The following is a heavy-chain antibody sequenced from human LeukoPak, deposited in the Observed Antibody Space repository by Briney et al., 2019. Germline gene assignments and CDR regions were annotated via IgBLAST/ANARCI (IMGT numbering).Heavy chain of an antibody. Sequence: GRSLRLSCAASGFTFSNYGIHWVRQSPGKWLEWVTVIWYDGSKKYYADSVKGRFTISRDNSKNTIYLQMSSLRGEDTAMYYCARGSSEYSHGLDYWGQGTLVTVSS. CDR3: ARGSSEYSHGLDY. CDR2: IWYDGSKK. J-gene: IGHJ4*02. D-gene: IGHD5-18*01. V-gene: IGHV3-33*01. CDR1: GFTFSNYG.